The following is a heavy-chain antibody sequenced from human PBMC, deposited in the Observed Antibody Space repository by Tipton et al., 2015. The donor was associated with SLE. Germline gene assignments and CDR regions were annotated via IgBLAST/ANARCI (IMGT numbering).Heavy chain of an antibody. J-gene: IGHJ4*02. CDR3: AREPRSGYHDY. CDR1: GASISSYY. V-gene: IGHV4-59*12. CDR2: IYYSGST. Sequence: LSCTVSGASISSYYWSWIRQPPGKGLEWIGYIYYSGSTIHNPSLKSRVTMSVDTSKNQFSLKLSSVTAADTAVYYCAREPRSGYHDYWGQGTLVIVSS. D-gene: IGHD3-3*01.